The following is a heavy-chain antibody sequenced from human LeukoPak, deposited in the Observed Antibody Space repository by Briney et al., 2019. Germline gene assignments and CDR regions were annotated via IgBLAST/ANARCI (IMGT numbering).Heavy chain of an antibody. Sequence: GGSLRLSCAASGFTFSSYGMHWVRQAPGKGLEWVAFIRYDGSNKYYADSVKGRFTIPRDNSKNTLYLQMNSLRAEDTAVYYCARHSLEMATYDYWGQGTLVTVSS. CDR2: IRYDGSNK. D-gene: IGHD5-24*01. V-gene: IGHV3-30*02. CDR3: ARHSLEMATYDY. J-gene: IGHJ4*02. CDR1: GFTFSSYG.